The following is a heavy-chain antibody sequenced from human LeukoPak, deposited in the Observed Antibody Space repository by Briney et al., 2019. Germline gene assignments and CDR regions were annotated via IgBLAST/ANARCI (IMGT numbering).Heavy chain of an antibody. D-gene: IGHD3-10*01. Sequence: ASVKVSCKASGYTFTSYYMHWVRQAPGQGLEWMGIINPSGGSTTYAQKFQGRVTMTRDTSTSTVYTGLSSLRSEDTAVYYCARERRPIGSSFDPWGQGTLVIVSS. CDR1: GYTFTSYY. CDR3: ARERRPIGSSFDP. J-gene: IGHJ5*02. V-gene: IGHV1-46*01. CDR2: INPSGGST.